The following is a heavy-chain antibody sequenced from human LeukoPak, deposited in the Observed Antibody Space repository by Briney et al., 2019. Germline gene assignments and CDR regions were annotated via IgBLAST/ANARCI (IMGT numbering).Heavy chain of an antibody. CDR3: AKLYYDFWSGFVGY. V-gene: IGHV3-23*01. CDR2: ISGSGGST. Sequence: GGSLRLSCAASGFTFSSYAMSWVRQAPGKGLEWVSAISGSGGSTYYADSVKGRFTISRDNSKNTLYLQMNSLRAEDTAVYYCAKLYYDFWSGFVGYWGQGTLVTVSS. D-gene: IGHD3-3*01. CDR1: GFTFSSYA. J-gene: IGHJ4*02.